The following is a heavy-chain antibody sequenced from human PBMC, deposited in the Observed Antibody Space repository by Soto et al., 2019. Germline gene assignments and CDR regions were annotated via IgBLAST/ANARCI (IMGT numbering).Heavy chain of an antibody. CDR2: IIPIFGTA. V-gene: IGHV1-69*13. CDR3: ARDAGYCSGGSCYLLHYFDY. J-gene: IGHJ4*02. Sequence: SVKVSCKASGGTFSSYAISWVRQAPGQGLEWMGGIIPIFGTANYAQKFQGRVTITADESTSTAYMELSSLRSEDTAVYYCARDAGYCSGGSCYLLHYFDYWGQGTLVTVSS. D-gene: IGHD2-15*01. CDR1: GGTFSSYA.